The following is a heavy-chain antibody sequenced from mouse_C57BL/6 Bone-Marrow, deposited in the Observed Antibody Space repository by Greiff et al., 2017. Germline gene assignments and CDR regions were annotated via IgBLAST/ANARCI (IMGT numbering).Heavy chain of an antibody. CDR3: ARSNDGYFSWFAY. Sequence: QVHVKQSGPELVKPGASVKLSCKASGYTFTSYDINWVKQRPGQGLEWIGWIYPRDGSTKYNEKFKGKATLTVDTSSSTAYMELHSLTSEDAAVYFCARSNDGYFSWFAYWGQGTLVTVSA. CDR2: IYPRDGST. J-gene: IGHJ3*01. V-gene: IGHV1-85*01. CDR1: GYTFTSYD. D-gene: IGHD2-3*01.